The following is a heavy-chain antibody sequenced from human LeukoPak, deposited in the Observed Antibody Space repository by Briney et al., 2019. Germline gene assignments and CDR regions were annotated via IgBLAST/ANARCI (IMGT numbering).Heavy chain of an antibody. D-gene: IGHD3-10*01. CDR2: ISAYNGNT. CDR3: ARPRFPYYRLSGADYYYMDV. CDR1: SYTFTNYA. V-gene: IGHV1-18*01. Sequence: ASVKVSCKASSYTFTNYAFTWVRPAPGKGLEWMGWISAYNGNTNYAQKLQGRVTMTTDTSTSTAYMELRSLRSEDTAVYYCARPRFPYYRLSGADYYYMDVWGKGTTVTVSS. J-gene: IGHJ6*03.